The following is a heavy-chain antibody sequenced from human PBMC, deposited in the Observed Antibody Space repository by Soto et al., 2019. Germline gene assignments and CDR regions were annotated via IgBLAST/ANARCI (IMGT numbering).Heavy chain of an antibody. J-gene: IGHJ4*02. CDR2: ISPYNGKA. CDR3: ARSKGYSNNNQYYFDY. Sequence: SVKVSCKVSGYSFSDYGFSWVRRAPGKGLEWLGWISPYNGKAFYVKNFQDRLTMTTDTATSTVYMDLSRLTSDDTAIYYCARSKGYSNNNQYYFDYWGQGTLVTVSS. V-gene: IGHV1-18*01. CDR1: GYSFSDYG. D-gene: IGHD2-15*01.